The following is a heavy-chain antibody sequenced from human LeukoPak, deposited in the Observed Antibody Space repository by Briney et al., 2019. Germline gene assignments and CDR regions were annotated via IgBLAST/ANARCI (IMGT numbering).Heavy chain of an antibody. CDR3: AKDPAVVGARDDYYYGMDV. D-gene: IGHD1-26*01. J-gene: IGHJ6*02. CDR1: GFTFSTYS. CDR2: ISGSGGST. Sequence: PGGSLRLSCAASGFTFSTYSMNWVRQAPGKGLEWVSAISGSGGSTYYADSVKGRFTISRDNSKNTLYLQMNSLRAEDTAVYYCAKDPAVVGARDDYYYGMDVWGQGTTVTVSS. V-gene: IGHV3-23*01.